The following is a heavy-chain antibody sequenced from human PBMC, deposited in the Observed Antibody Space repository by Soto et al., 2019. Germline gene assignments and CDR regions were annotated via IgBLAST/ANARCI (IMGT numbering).Heavy chain of an antibody. CDR3: ARDPPTVTTTRVSWYFDL. D-gene: IGHD4-17*01. V-gene: IGHV3-30-3*01. CDR2: ISYDGSNK. J-gene: IGHJ2*01. CDR1: GFTFSSYA. Sequence: QVQLVESGGGVVQPGRSLRLSCAASGFTFSSYAMHWVRQAPGKGLEWVAVISYDGSNKYYADSVKGRFTISRDNSKNTLYLQMNSLRAEDTAVYYCARDPPTVTTTRVSWYFDLWGRGTLVTVSS.